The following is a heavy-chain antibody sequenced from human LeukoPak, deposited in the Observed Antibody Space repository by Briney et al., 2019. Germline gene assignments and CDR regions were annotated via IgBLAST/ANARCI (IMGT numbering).Heavy chain of an antibody. CDR2: MNPNSGNT. CDR1: GYTFTSYD. D-gene: IGHD1-26*01. Sequence: GASVKVSCKASGYTFTSYDINWVRQATGQGLEWMGWMNPNSGNTGYAQKFQGRVTITRNTSISTAYMELSSLRSEDTAVYYCARSIVGANHYYYYYMDVWGKGTTVTVSS. V-gene: IGHV1-8*03. CDR3: ARSIVGANHYYYYYMDV. J-gene: IGHJ6*03.